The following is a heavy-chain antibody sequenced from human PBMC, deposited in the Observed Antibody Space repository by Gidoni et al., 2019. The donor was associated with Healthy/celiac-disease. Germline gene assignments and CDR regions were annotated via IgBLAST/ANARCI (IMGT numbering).Heavy chain of an antibody. J-gene: IGHJ4*02. V-gene: IGHV3-30*18. D-gene: IGHD2-2*01. CDR3: AKDDCSSTSCYASGYFDY. CDR1: GFTFSSYG. CDR2: ISYDGSNK. Sequence: QVQLVASGGGVVQPGRSLRLSCAASGFTFSSYGMHWVRQAPGKGLEWVAVISYDGSNKYYADSVKGRFTISRDNSKNTLYLQMNSLRAEDTAVYYCAKDDCSSTSCYASGYFDYWGQGTLVTVSS.